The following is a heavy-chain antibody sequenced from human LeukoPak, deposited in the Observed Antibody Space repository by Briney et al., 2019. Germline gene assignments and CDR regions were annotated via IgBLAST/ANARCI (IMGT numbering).Heavy chain of an antibody. J-gene: IGHJ3*02. D-gene: IGHD3-10*01. V-gene: IGHV1-18*01. Sequence: ASVEVSCKASGYTFSNYGITWVRQAPGQGLEWMGWISAYNGNTNHAQNLQGRVTMTRDTSTSTAYMELRSLRSDDTAVYYCARGFSRFGESTDAFDIWGQGTMVTVSS. CDR2: ISAYNGNT. CDR1: GYTFSNYG. CDR3: ARGFSRFGESTDAFDI.